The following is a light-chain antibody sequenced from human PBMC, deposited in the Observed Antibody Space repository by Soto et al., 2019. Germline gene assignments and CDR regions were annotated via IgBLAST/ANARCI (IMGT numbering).Light chain of an antibody. CDR2: GAS. Sequence: EIVLTQSPGTLSLSPGEGATLSCRASQSVRNNYLAWYQQKPGQAPSLLIYGASARATGIPDRFSGRGSGTDFTLTISGLEPEDFAVYYCQQYGDSPRLTFGGGTRVEIK. V-gene: IGKV3-20*01. CDR3: QQYGDSPRLT. CDR1: QSVRNNY. J-gene: IGKJ4*01.